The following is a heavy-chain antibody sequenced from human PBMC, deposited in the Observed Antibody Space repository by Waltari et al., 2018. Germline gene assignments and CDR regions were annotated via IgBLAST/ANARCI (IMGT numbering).Heavy chain of an antibody. CDR1: GGSITTITYF. V-gene: IGHV4-39*07. J-gene: IGHJ4*01. CDR3: ARGLGAIY. D-gene: IGHD2-21*01. Sequence: QESGPGLVRPSETLSLTCAVSGGSITTITYFWGWIRQPPGKGLEWIASFSYNGNTYYNPSLKSRVTISGDTSKNQFSLLLSSVTAADTAVYYCARGLGAIYWGHGTLVTVSS. CDR2: FSYNGNT.